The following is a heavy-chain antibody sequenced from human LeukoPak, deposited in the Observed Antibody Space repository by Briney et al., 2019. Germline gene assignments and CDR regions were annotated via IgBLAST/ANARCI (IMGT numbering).Heavy chain of an antibody. CDR2: INPNSGGT. Sequence: GASVKVSCKASGYTFTGYYMHWVRQAPGQGLEWMGWINPNSGGTNYAQKFQGRVTMTRDTSISTAYMELSRLRSDDTAVYYCARGGEVYWLRYFDWLLYGFDYWGQGTLVTVSS. CDR3: ARGGEVYWLRYFDWLLYGFDY. V-gene: IGHV1-2*02. D-gene: IGHD3-9*01. CDR1: GYTFTGYY. J-gene: IGHJ4*02.